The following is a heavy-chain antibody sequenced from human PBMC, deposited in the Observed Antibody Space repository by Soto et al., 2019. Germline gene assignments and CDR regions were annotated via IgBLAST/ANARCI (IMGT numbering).Heavy chain of an antibody. CDR3: ARGYSSSGYYYYYYMDV. Sequence: QVQLQESGPGLVKPSQTLSLTCTVSGGSISSGGYYWSWIRQHPGKGLEWIGYIYYSGSTYYNPSLKSRVTISVDTSKNQFSLKLSSVTAADTAVYYCARGYSSSGYYYYYYMDVWGKGTTVTVSS. D-gene: IGHD6-6*01. CDR1: GGSISSGGYY. CDR2: IYYSGST. V-gene: IGHV4-31*03. J-gene: IGHJ6*03.